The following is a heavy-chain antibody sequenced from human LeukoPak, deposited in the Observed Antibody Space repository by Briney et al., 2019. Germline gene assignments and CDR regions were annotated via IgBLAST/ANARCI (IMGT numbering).Heavy chain of an antibody. V-gene: IGHV1-46*01. CDR3: AREEYNWNYRLRAFDI. J-gene: IGHJ3*02. CDR1: GYTFTSYY. CDR2: INPSGGST. D-gene: IGHD1-7*01. Sequence: ASVKVSCKASGYTFTSYYMHWVRQAPGQGLEWMGIINPSGGSTSYAQKFQGRVTMTRDTSTSTVYMELSSLRSEDTAVYYCAREEYNWNYRLRAFDIWGQGTMVTVSS.